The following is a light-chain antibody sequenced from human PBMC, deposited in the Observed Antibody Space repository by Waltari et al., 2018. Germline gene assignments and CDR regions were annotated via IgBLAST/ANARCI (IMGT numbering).Light chain of an antibody. CDR3: QQYYDSPLT. J-gene: IGKJ4*01. CDR2: WAS. Sequence: DIVMTQSPDSLAVSLGDRATITCKSSESVLFSSRNKNHLAWYQQKPGHPPKLLLYWASTRESGVPDRFSGSGSGTDFTLTISSLQAEDVAIYYCQQYYDSPLTFGGGTKVEIK. V-gene: IGKV4-1*01. CDR1: ESVLFSSRNKNH.